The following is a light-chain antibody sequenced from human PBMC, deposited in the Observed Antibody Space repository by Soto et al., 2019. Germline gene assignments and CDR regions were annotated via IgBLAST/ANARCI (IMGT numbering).Light chain of an antibody. V-gene: IGLV1-36*01. J-gene: IGLJ3*02. CDR3: QAWDDSLNGWV. Sequence: QSVLTQPPSVSGAPRQRVTISCSGSSSNIGNNAVNWYQQLPGKAPKLLIYYDDLLPSGVSDRFSGSKSGTSASLAISGLQSEDEADYYCQAWDDSLNGWVFGGGTKLTVL. CDR2: YDD. CDR1: SSNIGNNA.